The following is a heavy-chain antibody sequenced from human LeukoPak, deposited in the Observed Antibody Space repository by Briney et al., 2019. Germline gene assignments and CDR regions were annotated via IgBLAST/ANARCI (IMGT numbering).Heavy chain of an antibody. CDR1: GGSISSGSYY. Sequence: SETLSLTCTVSGGSISSGSYYWSWIRQPAGKGLEWIGRIYTSGSTNYNSSLKSRVTISVDTSKNQFSLKLSSVTAADTAVYYCARDRGFGGPDYWGQGTLVTVSS. CDR2: IYTSGST. D-gene: IGHD3-16*01. CDR3: ARDRGFGGPDY. V-gene: IGHV4-61*02. J-gene: IGHJ4*02.